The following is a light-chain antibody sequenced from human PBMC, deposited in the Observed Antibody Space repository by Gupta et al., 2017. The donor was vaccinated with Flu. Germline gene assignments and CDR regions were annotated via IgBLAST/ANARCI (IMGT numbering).Light chain of an antibody. Sequence: QSVLTQPSSASGTPGQRVAISCSGSSSNIGSNTVNWYQQVPGTAPKLLIYSNIYRPSGVPGRFSGSKSGTSASLAISDLQSEDEADYYCVAWDDYLDGLVFGGGTKLTVL. CDR2: SNI. J-gene: IGLJ2*01. V-gene: IGLV1-44*01. CDR3: VAWDDYLDGLV. CDR1: SSNIGSNT.